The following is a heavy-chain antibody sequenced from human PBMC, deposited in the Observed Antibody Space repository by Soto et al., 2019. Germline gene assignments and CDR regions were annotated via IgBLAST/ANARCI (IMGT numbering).Heavy chain of an antibody. V-gene: IGHV1-69*06. CDR3: ASNGDYFNWFDP. D-gene: IGHD4-17*01. J-gene: IGHJ5*02. Sequence: GASVKVSCKASGGTFSSYAISWVRQAPGQGLEWMGGIIPIFGTANYAQKFQGRVTITADKSTSTAYMELSSLRSEDTAVYYCASNGDYFNWFDPWGQGTLVTV. CDR1: GGTFSSYA. CDR2: IIPIFGTA.